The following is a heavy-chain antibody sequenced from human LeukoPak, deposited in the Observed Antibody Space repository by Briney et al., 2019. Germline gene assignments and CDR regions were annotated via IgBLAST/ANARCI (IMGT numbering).Heavy chain of an antibody. CDR1: GFTFSNYW. CDR2: IKQDGSEK. V-gene: IGHV3-7*01. CDR3: AGSVLWFGESRMNWFDP. J-gene: IGHJ5*02. Sequence: GGSLRLSCAASGFTFSNYWMSWVRQAPGKGLEWVANIKQDGSEKYYVDSVKGRFTISRDNAKNSLYLQMNSLRAEDTAVYYYAGSVLWFGESRMNWFDPWGQGTLVTVSS. D-gene: IGHD3-10*01.